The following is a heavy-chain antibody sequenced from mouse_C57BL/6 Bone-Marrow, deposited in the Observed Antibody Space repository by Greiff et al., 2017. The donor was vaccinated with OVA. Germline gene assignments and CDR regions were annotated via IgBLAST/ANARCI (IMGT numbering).Heavy chain of an antibody. V-gene: IGHV5-6*01. J-gene: IGHJ2*01. Sequence: EVKVVESGGDLVKPGGSLKLSCAASGFTFSSYGMSWVRQTPDTRLEWVATISSGGSYTYYPDSVKGRFTITRDNAKNTLYLQMSSLKSEDTARYCCARHSGRWLPLDDWGQGTTLTVSS. D-gene: IGHD2-3*01. CDR3: ARHSGRWLPLDD. CDR2: ISSGGSYT. CDR1: GFTFSSYG.